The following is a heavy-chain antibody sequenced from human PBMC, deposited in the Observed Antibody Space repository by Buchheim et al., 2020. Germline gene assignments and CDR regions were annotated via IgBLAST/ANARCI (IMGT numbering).Heavy chain of an antibody. CDR2: ISYDGSNK. V-gene: IGHV3-30*03. J-gene: IGHJ4*02. CDR3: ARDRDNWNGGFDY. D-gene: IGHD1-1*01. CDR1: GFTFSSYG. Sequence: QVQLVESGGGVVQPGRSLRLSCAASGFTFSSYGMHWVRQAPGKGLEWVAVISYDGSNKYYADSVKGRFTISRDNSKNTLYLQMNSLRAEDTAVYYCARDRDNWNGGFDYWGQGTL.